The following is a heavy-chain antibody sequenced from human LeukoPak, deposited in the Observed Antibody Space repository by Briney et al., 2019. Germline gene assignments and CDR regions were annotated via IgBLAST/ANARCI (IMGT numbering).Heavy chain of an antibody. V-gene: IGHV3-48*04. Sequence: PGGSLRLSCAASRFTFSSYSMNWVRQAPGKGLEWVSYISSSGSTIYYADSVKGRFTISRDNAKNSLYLQMNSLRAEDTAVYYCAKVALVGSGYHSDYWGQGTLVTVSS. D-gene: IGHD3-22*01. J-gene: IGHJ4*02. CDR3: AKVALVGSGYHSDY. CDR1: RFTFSSYS. CDR2: ISSSGSTI.